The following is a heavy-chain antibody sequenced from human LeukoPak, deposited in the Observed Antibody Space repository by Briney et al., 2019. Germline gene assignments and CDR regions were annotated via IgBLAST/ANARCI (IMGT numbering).Heavy chain of an antibody. V-gene: IGHV4-39*01. CDR3: AKCKKNNYDSRGYHGDWVDP. CDR1: GGSISSSSYY. CDR2: IYYCGST. J-gene: IGHJ5*02. Sequence: SDTLSLTCTVSGGSISSSSYYWGWIRQPPGKGLEWIGSIYYCGSTYYNPSLKSRVTISVDTSKDQLSLKLSSVTAADTVVYYCAKCKKNNYDSRGYHGDWVDPWGEGTLVTVSS. D-gene: IGHD3-22*01.